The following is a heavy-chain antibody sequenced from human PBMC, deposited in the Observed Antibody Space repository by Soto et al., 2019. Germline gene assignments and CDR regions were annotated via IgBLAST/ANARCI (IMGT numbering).Heavy chain of an antibody. Sequence: EAHLVESGGGLVQPGGSLTLSCTASEITLNIYWMHWVRQAPGKGLVWVSRINPESTTITYADSVTGRFTISRDNAKNTLYLQMNGLSAEDTAIYYCTKDTFGGRDSWGQGTLVTVSS. J-gene: IGHJ4*02. CDR1: EITLNIYW. D-gene: IGHD2-15*01. CDR3: TKDTFGGRDS. CDR2: INPESTTI. V-gene: IGHV3-74*01.